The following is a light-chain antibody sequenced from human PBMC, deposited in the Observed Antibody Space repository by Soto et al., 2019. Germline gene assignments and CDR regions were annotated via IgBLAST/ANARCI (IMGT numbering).Light chain of an antibody. CDR1: QSVSSN. V-gene: IGKV3-15*01. J-gene: IGKJ4*01. CDR3: QQYNTWPLT. CDR2: GAS. Sequence: EIVMTQSPATLSVSPGERATLSCRASQSVSSNLACYQQKPGQAPRLLIYGASTRANGIPARFSGRGSGTEFTLTISSLQSEDFAVYYCQQYNTWPLTFGGGTKVEIK.